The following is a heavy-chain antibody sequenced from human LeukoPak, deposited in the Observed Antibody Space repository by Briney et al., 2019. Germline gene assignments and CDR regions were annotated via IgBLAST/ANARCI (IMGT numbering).Heavy chain of an antibody. CDR3: ARAGYDYVWGSYRNWFDP. CDR1: GGSISSSNW. V-gene: IGHV4-4*02. J-gene: IGHJ5*02. D-gene: IGHD3-16*02. CDR2: IYHSGST. Sequence: PSETLSLTCAVSGGSISSSNWWSWVRQPPGKGLEWIGEIYHSGSTNYNPSLKSRVTISVDKSKNQFSLKLSSVTAADTAVYYCARAGYDYVWGSYRNWFDPWGQGTLVTVSS.